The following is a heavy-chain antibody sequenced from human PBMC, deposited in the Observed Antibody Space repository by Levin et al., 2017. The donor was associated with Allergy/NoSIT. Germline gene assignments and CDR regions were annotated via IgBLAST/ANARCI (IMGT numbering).Heavy chain of an antibody. CDR3: ARDYFGSRKSWVAFDI. D-gene: IGHD3-10*01. CDR2: IKSGDNT. Sequence: VGSLRLSCAASGFTVSSDYMNWVRQAPGKGLEWVSLIKSGDNTYYADSVKGRFTISRDNSKNTLYLQMNSLRAEDTAIYYCARDYFGSRKSWVAFDIWGQGTMVTVSS. V-gene: IGHV3-53*01. J-gene: IGHJ3*02. CDR1: GFTVSSDY.